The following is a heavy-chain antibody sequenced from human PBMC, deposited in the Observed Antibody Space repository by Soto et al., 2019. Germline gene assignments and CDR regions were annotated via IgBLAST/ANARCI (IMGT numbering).Heavy chain of an antibody. CDR2: IIPIFGTA. J-gene: IGHJ6*03. Sequence: GASVKVSCKASGGTFSSYAISWVRQAPGQGLEWMGGIIPIFGTANYAQKFQGRVTITADESTSTAYMELSSLRSEDTAVYYCARDRVGDCSSTSCYADYYYYMDVWGKGTTVTVSS. V-gene: IGHV1-69*13. D-gene: IGHD2-2*01. CDR3: ARDRVGDCSSTSCYADYYYYMDV. CDR1: GGTFSSYA.